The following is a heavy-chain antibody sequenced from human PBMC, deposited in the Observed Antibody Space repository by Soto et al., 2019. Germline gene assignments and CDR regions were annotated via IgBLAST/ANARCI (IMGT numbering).Heavy chain of an antibody. CDR3: AGHGGGRIGVTGYNGMGG. Sequence: GESLKISFKGSGSSFTSRWITWVRQMPGKGLEWMGRIDPSDSYTSYSPSFQGHVTISVDKSINTVYLRWSSLKASDSAKSYCAGHGGGRIGVTGYNGMGGWGQGTMVTVSS. CDR1: GSSFTSRW. V-gene: IGHV5-10-1*01. CDR2: IDPSDSYT. J-gene: IGHJ6*02. D-gene: IGHD3-9*01.